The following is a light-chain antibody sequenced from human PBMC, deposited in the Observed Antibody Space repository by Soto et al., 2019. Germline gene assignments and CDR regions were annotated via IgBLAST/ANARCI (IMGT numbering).Light chain of an antibody. CDR2: AAS. CDR3: QQSYSTPWT. CDR1: QSISSY. J-gene: IGKJ1*01. V-gene: IGKV1-39*01. Sequence: DIQMTQSPSSLSASVGDRVTITCRASQSISSYLNWYQQKPGKAPKLLICAASSLQSGVPSRFSGSGSGTAFTLTISSLQPEDFATYYCQQSYSTPWTFGQGTKVEIK.